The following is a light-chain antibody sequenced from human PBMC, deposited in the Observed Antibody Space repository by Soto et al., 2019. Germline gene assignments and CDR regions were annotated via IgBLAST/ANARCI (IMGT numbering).Light chain of an antibody. CDR1: SSDVGSYNL. CDR2: EGS. Sequence: QSVLTQPASVSGSPGQSITISCTGTSSDVGSYNLVSWYQQHPGKAPKLTIYEGSKRPSGVSNRFSGSKSGNTASLTISGLQAEDEAHYSCCSYAGSSTFVVFGGGTKVTAL. V-gene: IGLV2-23*03. J-gene: IGLJ2*01. CDR3: CSYAGSSTFVV.